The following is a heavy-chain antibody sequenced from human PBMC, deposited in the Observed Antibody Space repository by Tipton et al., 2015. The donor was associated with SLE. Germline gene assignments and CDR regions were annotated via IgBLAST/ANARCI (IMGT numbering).Heavy chain of an antibody. CDR2: IYYSGIT. CDR3: ARGPYYYMDV. Sequence: LNCTVSNGSISSSTYYWGWIRQSPGKGLEWVCSIYYSGITDYNPSLKSRVTISVDTYRNQCSLILTTLNAADTAGYYCARGPYYYMDVWGKVTTVTVSS. J-gene: IGHJ6*03. CDR1: NGSISSSTYY. V-gene: IGHV4-39*07.